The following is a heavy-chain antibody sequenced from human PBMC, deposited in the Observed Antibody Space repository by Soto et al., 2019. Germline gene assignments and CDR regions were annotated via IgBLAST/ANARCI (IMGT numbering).Heavy chain of an antibody. CDR1: GYTFTNFG. CDR3: TRGGTPSDF. V-gene: IGHV1-18*01. D-gene: IGHD3-16*01. CDR2: ISAYNGNT. J-gene: IGHJ4*02. Sequence: QVQLVQSGAEVKKPGASVKVSCKASGYTFTNFGISWVRQAPGQGLEWMGWISAYNGNTNYAPKFQGRVTQATDTSTRTACMAVRSLRSYVTAVLYLTRGGTPSDFWGQGVLGSFAS.